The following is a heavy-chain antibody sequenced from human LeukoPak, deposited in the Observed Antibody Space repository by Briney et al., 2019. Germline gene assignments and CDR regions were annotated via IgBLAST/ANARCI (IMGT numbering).Heavy chain of an antibody. Sequence: ASVKVSCKASGYTFTNNYLHWVRQAPGQGLEWMGMIYPRDGSTSYAQNFQGRVTVTRDTSTTTVHMELRSLRSDDTAVYYCARHFYGSGTYYHFDYWGQGTLVTVSS. J-gene: IGHJ4*02. D-gene: IGHD3-10*01. V-gene: IGHV1-46*01. CDR3: ARHFYGSGTYYHFDY. CDR1: GYTFTNNY. CDR2: IYPRDGST.